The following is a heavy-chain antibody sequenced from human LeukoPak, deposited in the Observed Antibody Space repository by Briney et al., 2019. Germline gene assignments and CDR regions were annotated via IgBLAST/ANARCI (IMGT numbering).Heavy chain of an antibody. CDR1: GGSINSYY. Sequence: SETLSLTCTVSGGSINSYYWSWIRQPAGKGPEWIGRIFSSGNTIYNPPLQSRVTMSVDTSKNQFSLRLNSVTAADTAVYYCARSPHRLIGHWFDPWGQGTLVTVSS. V-gene: IGHV4-4*07. J-gene: IGHJ5*02. CDR2: IFSSGNT. D-gene: IGHD3-16*01. CDR3: ARSPHRLIGHWFDP.